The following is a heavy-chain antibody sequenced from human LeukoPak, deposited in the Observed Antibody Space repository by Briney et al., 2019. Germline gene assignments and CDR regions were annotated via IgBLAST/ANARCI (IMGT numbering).Heavy chain of an antibody. D-gene: IGHD1-26*01. CDR1: GGSFSVYY. Sequence: PSETLSLTCAVYGGSFSVYYWSWIRQPPGKGREWIGEINHSGSTNYNPSLKSRVTISVDTSKNQFSLKLSSVTAADTAVYYCAMVVGARRTGVSYWGQGTLVTVSS. V-gene: IGHV4-34*01. J-gene: IGHJ4*02. CDR3: AMVVGARRTGVSY. CDR2: INHSGST.